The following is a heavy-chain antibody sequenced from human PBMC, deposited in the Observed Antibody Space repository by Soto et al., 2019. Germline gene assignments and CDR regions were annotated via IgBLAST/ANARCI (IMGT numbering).Heavy chain of an antibody. V-gene: IGHV3-30-3*01. CDR1: GFTFSSYA. Sequence: GGSLRLSCAASGFTFSSYAMHWVRRAPGKGLEWVAVISYDGSNKYYADSVKGRFTISRDNSKNTLYLQMNSLRAEDTAVYYCARPPVGYCSGGSCSGAPFDYWGQGTLVTVSS. CDR3: ARPPVGYCSGGSCSGAPFDY. J-gene: IGHJ4*02. CDR2: ISYDGSNK. D-gene: IGHD2-15*01.